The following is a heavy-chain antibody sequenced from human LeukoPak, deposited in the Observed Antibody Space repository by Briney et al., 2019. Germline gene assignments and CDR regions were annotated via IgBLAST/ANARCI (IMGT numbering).Heavy chain of an antibody. CDR1: GYTFTGYY. CDR3: ARGSGQWLAYYYYYMDV. Sequence: GASVKVSCKASGYTFTGYYMHWVRQAPGQGLEWMGWINPNSGGTNYAQKFQGRVTMTRDTSISTAYMELSRLRSDDTAVYYCARGSGQWLAYYYYYMDVWGKGTTVTVSS. D-gene: IGHD6-19*01. J-gene: IGHJ6*03. CDR2: INPNSGGT. V-gene: IGHV1-2*02.